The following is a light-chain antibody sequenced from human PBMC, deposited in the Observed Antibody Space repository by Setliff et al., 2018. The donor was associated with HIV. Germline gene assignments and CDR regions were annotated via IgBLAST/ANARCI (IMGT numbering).Light chain of an antibody. CDR1: NIGTKG. CDR3: QVWVSGSDQFV. J-gene: IGLJ1*01. Sequence: ELTQPPSESVAPGQTATITCGGDNIGTKGVHWYQQRPGQDPVWVIYSDDDRPSGIPERFSGSNSGNTATLTISRVEVGEEADYYCQVWVSGSDQFVFGTGTKVTVL. CDR2: SDD. V-gene: IGLV3-21*04.